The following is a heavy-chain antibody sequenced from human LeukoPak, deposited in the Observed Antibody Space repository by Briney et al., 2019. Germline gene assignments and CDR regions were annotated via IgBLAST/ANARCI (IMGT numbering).Heavy chain of an antibody. CDR3: ARDLVLRILEWPPGPMDV. Sequence: ASVKVSCKASGYTFTGYYMHWVRQAPGQGLEWMGRINPNSGGTNYAQKFQGRVTMTRDTSTSTVYMELSSLRSEDTAVYYCARDLVLRILEWPPGPMDVWGQGTTVTVSS. J-gene: IGHJ6*02. V-gene: IGHV1-2*06. CDR1: GYTFTGYY. D-gene: IGHD3-3*01. CDR2: INPNSGGT.